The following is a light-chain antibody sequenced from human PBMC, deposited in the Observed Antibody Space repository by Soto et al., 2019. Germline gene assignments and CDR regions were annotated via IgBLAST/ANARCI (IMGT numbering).Light chain of an antibody. Sequence: QSPATLSLSPGERATLSCRAIQSVSSYLAWYQQKPGQAPRLLIYGASSRATGIPDRFSGSGSGTDFTLTISRLEPEDFAVYYCQQYGSSPLTFGGGTKVDIK. CDR2: GAS. CDR3: QQYGSSPLT. V-gene: IGKV3-20*01. CDR1: QSVSSY. J-gene: IGKJ4*01.